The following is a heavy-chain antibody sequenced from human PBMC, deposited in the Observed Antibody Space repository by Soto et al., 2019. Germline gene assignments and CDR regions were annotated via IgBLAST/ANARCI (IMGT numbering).Heavy chain of an antibody. V-gene: IGHV1-3*01. Sequence: QVQLVQSGAEVKKPGASVKVSCKASGYTFTSYAMHWVRQAPGQRLEWMGWINAGNGNTKYSQKFQGRVTITRDTAASTAYMELSSLRSEDTAVYYCARGVSLYTWNRGAPFPYFDYWGQGTLVTVSS. J-gene: IGHJ4*02. CDR2: INAGNGNT. CDR3: ARGVSLYTWNRGAPFPYFDY. CDR1: GYTFTSYA. D-gene: IGHD1-20*01.